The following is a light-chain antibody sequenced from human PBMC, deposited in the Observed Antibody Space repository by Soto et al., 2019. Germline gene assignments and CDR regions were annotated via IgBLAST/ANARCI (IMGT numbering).Light chain of an antibody. Sequence: DIQMTQSPSSLSASVGDRVTITCRASQSISFYLNWYQQKPGKAPNLLIYDASSLESGVPSRFSGSGSDTEFTLTIHSLHPDDFATYYCQQYNSYSTFGQGTKVDIK. J-gene: IGKJ1*01. CDR1: QSISFY. CDR3: QQYNSYST. CDR2: DAS. V-gene: IGKV1-5*01.